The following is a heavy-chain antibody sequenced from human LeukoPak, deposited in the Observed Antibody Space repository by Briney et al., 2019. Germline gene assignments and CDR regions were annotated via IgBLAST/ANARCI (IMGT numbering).Heavy chain of an antibody. CDR3: ATVRRGVRGYSGYDQRY. CDR1: GYTLTELS. D-gene: IGHD5-12*01. J-gene: IGHJ4*02. Sequence: ASVKVSCKVSGYTLTELSMHWVRRAPGKGLEWMGGFDPEDGETIYAQKFQGRVTMTEDTSTDTAYMELSSLRSEDTAVYYCATVRRGVRGYSGYDQRYWGQGTLVTVSS. V-gene: IGHV1-24*01. CDR2: FDPEDGET.